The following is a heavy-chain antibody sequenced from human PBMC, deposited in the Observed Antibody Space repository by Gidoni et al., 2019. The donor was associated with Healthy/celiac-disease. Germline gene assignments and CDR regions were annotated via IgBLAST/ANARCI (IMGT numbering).Heavy chain of an antibody. Sequence: QVQLVESGGGVVQPGRSLRLSCAASGFTFSSYAMHWVRQAPGKGLEWVAVISYDGSNKYYADSVKGRFTISRDNSKNTLYLQMNSLRAEDTAVYYCARALGYSSSSGSDYWGQGTLVTVSS. CDR1: GFTFSSYA. CDR2: ISYDGSNK. D-gene: IGHD6-6*01. CDR3: ARALGYSSSSGSDY. V-gene: IGHV3-30*01. J-gene: IGHJ4*02.